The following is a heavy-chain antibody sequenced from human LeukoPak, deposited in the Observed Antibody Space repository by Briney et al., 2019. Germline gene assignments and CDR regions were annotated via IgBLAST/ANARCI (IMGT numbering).Heavy chain of an antibody. CDR3: ARFCPDFVGNYPDTFDL. Sequence: SETLSLTCTVSGSSISSYNWSWIRQPPGKGLEWIANIAYSGSSISNPSLKSRVTTSSDTSKNQFSLKLISVNAADTAVYYCARFCPDFVGNYPDTFDLWAKGQWSPSLQ. D-gene: IGHD1-7*01. V-gene: IGHV4-59*01. CDR1: GSSISSYN. CDR2: IAYSGSS. J-gene: IGHJ3*01.